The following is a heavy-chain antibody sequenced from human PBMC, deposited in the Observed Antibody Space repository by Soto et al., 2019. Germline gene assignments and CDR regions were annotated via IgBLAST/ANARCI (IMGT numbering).Heavy chain of an antibody. J-gene: IGHJ4*02. V-gene: IGHV3-21*01. CDR1: GFPFSSYS. CDR2: ISSSSSYI. Sequence: GGSLRLSCAASGFPFSSYSMNWVRQAPGKGLEWVSSISSSSSYIYYADSVKGRFTISRDNAKNSLYLQMNSLRAEDTAVYYCARSLNLMLSLDYWGQGTLVTVSS. D-gene: IGHD2-8*01. CDR3: ARSLNLMLSLDY.